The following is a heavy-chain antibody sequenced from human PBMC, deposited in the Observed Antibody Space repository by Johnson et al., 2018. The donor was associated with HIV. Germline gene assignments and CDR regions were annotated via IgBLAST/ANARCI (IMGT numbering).Heavy chain of an antibody. J-gene: IGHJ3*02. CDR2: IKKDGSDK. V-gene: IGHV3-7*01. CDR3: ARDGPRRDACDI. Sequence: VVEWVANIKKDGSDKYYVDSVKGRFTISRDNAKNSLYLQINGLRAEDMAVYYCARDGPRRDACDIWGQGTMVTVSS.